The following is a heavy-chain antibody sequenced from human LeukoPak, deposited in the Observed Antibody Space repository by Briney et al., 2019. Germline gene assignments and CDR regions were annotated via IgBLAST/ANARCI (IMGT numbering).Heavy chain of an antibody. CDR3: ATSAWGTFGGVIADFDY. V-gene: IGHV4-39*01. J-gene: IGHJ4*02. CDR1: GGSISSSSYY. D-gene: IGHD3-16*02. Sequence: PSETLSLTCTVSGGSISSSSYYWGWIRQPPGKGLEWIGSIYYSGSTYYNPSLKSRVTISVDTSKNQFSLKLSSVTAADTAVYYCATSAWGTFGGVIADFDYWGQGPWSPSPQ. CDR2: IYYSGST.